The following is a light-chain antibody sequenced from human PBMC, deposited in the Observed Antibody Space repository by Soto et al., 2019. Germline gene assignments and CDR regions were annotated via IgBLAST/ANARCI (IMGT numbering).Light chain of an antibody. J-gene: IGLJ1*01. CDR1: SSDVGGYNY. CDR3: SSYTISSTYV. CDR2: DVS. Sequence: QAALTQPASVSGSPGQSIAISCTGTSSDVGGYNYVSWYQQHPGKAPKLLINDVSNRPSGVSSRFSGSKSGNTASLTISGLQAEDEADYYCSSYTISSTYVFGTGTKFTVL. V-gene: IGLV2-14*01.